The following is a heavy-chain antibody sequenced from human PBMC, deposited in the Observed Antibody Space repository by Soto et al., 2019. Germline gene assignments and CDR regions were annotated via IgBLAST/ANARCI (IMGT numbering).Heavy chain of an antibody. CDR3: ARGEVTTGVF. D-gene: IGHD4-17*01. J-gene: IGHJ4*02. CDR2: INHSGSI. CDR1: GGSVGGYY. Sequence: SETLSLTCAVYGGSVGGYYWSWVRQPPGKGLEWIGEINHSGSITYAPSLKSRVTMSVDTSKNQFSLRLNSVTAADTAVYYWARGEVTTGVFWGQGTQVTVSS. V-gene: IGHV4-34*01.